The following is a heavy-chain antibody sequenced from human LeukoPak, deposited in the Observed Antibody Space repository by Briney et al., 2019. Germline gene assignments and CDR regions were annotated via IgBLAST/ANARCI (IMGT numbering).Heavy chain of an antibody. CDR1: GFTLSSYA. D-gene: IGHD4-17*01. CDR3: AKDWLTVTINSKFHY. Sequence: GGSLRLSCAASGFTLSSYAMSWVRQAPGKGLEWVSAISGSGGSTYYADSVKGRFTISRDNSKNTLYLQMNSLRAEDTAVYYCAKDWLTVTINSKFHYWGQGTLVTVSS. V-gene: IGHV3-23*01. CDR2: ISGSGGST. J-gene: IGHJ4*02.